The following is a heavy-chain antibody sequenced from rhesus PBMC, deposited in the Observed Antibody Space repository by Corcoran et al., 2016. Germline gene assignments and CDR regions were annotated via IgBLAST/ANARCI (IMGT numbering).Heavy chain of an antibody. Sequence: QVQLQESGPGLVKPSETLSLTCAVSGGSISSGYYYWSWIRQSPVKGLEWIGYIPFSGSTSYHPSLKSRVTTSRDTSKNQFCLKLSSVTAADTAVYYCARARGIAAEGDALDFWGQGLRVTVSS. V-gene: IGHV4-122*02. CDR1: GGSISSGYYY. J-gene: IGHJ3*01. CDR3: ARARGIAAEGDALDF. D-gene: IGHD6-25*01. CDR2: IPFSGST.